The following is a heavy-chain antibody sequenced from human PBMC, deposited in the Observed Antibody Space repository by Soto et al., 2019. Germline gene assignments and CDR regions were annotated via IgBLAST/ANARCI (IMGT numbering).Heavy chain of an antibody. CDR2: IYPGDSDT. Sequence: PGESLKISCKGSGYSFTSYWIGWVRQMPGKGLEWMGIIYPGDSDTRYSPSFQGQVTISADKSISTAYLQWSSLKASDTAMYYCARPGRITMVRGVIITGQDGMDVWGQGTTVTVSS. J-gene: IGHJ6*02. D-gene: IGHD3-10*01. CDR1: GYSFTSYW. CDR3: ARPGRITMVRGVIITGQDGMDV. V-gene: IGHV5-51*01.